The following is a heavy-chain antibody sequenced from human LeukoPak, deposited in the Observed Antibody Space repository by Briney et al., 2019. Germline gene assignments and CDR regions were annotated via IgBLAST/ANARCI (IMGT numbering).Heavy chain of an antibody. CDR3: ARSPRIAVAGTGAFDY. D-gene: IGHD6-19*01. Sequence: GGSLRLSCAASGFTFSSYSMNWVGQAPGKGLEGVSSISISSSYIYYADSVKGRFTISRNNAKNSLYLQMNSLRAEDTAVYYCARSPRIAVAGTGAFDYWGRGTLVTVSS. CDR2: ISISSSYI. V-gene: IGHV3-21*01. J-gene: IGHJ4*02. CDR1: GFTFSSYS.